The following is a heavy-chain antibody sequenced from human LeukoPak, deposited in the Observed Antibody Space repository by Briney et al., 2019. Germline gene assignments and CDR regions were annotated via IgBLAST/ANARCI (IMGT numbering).Heavy chain of an antibody. Sequence: GASVKLSRKPSRYIFSRYVISWVLQSPRHSLEWLGSINAYNGNPNYAQKLQGRVTMTTDTSTSTAYMELRSLRSEDTAVYYCARDMGTGYCSSTTCYVYWGQGTLVTVSS. CDR3: ARDMGTGYCSSTTCYVY. CDR1: RYIFSRYV. CDR2: INAYNGNP. D-gene: IGHD2-2*01. J-gene: IGHJ4*02. V-gene: IGHV1-18*01.